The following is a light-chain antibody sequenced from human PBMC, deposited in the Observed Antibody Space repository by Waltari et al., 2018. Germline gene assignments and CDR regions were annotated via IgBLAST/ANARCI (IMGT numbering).Light chain of an antibody. Sequence: QFALTQPASVSGSPGQSITISFSGTYNDVETYNLVSWYQHSPGKAPKLLSYEVNRRPSGVSNRFSGSKSGNTASLTISGLQAEDEADYYCCSYARAGTLLFGGGTKLTVL. CDR2: EVN. V-gene: IGLV2-23*02. CDR3: CSYARAGTLL. CDR1: YNDVETYNL. J-gene: IGLJ2*01.